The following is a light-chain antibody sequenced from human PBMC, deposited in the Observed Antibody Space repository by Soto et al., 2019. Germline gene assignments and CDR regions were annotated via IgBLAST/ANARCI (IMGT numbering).Light chain of an antibody. CDR1: QSVSSN. CDR2: GAS. V-gene: IGKV3-15*01. CDR3: QQSNNWPYT. J-gene: IGKJ2*01. Sequence: EIVMTQSPATLSVSPGERATLSCRASQSVSSNFAWYQHKPGQAPRLLFYGASTRAAGIPARFSGGGSGTDFTLTISGLQSEDFAVYYCQQSNNWPYTFGQGTKLEIK.